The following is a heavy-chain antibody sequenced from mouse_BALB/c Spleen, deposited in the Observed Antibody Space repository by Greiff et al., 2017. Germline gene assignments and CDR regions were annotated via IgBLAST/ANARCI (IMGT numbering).Heavy chain of an antibody. Sequence: EVMLVESGGGLVQPGGSLKLSCAASGFTFSSYGMSWVRQTPDKRLELVATINSNGGSTYYPDSVKGRFTISRDNAKNTLYLQMSSLKSEDTAMYYCARDDGYYVGWGWFAYWGQGTLVTVSA. CDR1: GFTFSSYG. CDR2: INSNGGST. CDR3: ARDDGYYVGWGWFAY. D-gene: IGHD2-3*01. J-gene: IGHJ3*01. V-gene: IGHV5-6-3*01.